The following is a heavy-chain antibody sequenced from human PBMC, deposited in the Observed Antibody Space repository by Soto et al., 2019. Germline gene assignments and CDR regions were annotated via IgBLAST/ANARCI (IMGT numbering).Heavy chain of an antibody. Sequence: QVQLVQSGAEVRKPGASVKVSCKTSGYSFSAFHIHWVRQAPGQGLEWVGWINTDTGDTNYAQKFEGWVTMTRDTSISTAYMELNRLKSDDTAVDFCARDPRGWCRDEICHSHYSYDMDVWGQGTTVTV. CDR1: GYSFSAFH. J-gene: IGHJ6*02. V-gene: IGHV1-2*04. CDR2: INTDTGDT. D-gene: IGHD2-8*01. CDR3: ARDPRGWCRDEICHSHYSYDMDV.